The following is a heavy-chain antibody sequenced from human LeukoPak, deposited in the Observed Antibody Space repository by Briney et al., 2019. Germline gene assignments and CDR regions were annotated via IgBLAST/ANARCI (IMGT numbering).Heavy chain of an antibody. CDR2: IYYSGST. Sequence: PSETLSLTCTVSGGSISSYYWSWLRQPPGKGLEWIGYIYYSGSTNYNPSLTSRVTISVDTSKNQFSLKRSSVTAADTAVYYCARGSAVVTIGAFDIWGQGTMVTVSS. J-gene: IGHJ3*02. CDR3: ARGSAVVTIGAFDI. V-gene: IGHV4-59*01. D-gene: IGHD4-23*01. CDR1: GGSISSYY.